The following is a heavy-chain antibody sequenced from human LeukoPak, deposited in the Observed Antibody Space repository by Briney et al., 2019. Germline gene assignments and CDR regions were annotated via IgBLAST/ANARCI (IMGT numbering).Heavy chain of an antibody. CDR2: ISSSGSTI. D-gene: IGHD1-26*01. J-gene: IGHJ4*02. CDR3: AKVYSGSYWVFDY. CDR1: GFTFSDYY. Sequence: GGSLRLSCAASGFTFSDYYMSWIRQAPGKGLEWVSYISSSGSTIYYADSVKGRFTISRDNAKNSLYLQMNSLRAEDTAVYYCAKVYSGSYWVFDYWGQGTLVTVSS. V-gene: IGHV3-11*01.